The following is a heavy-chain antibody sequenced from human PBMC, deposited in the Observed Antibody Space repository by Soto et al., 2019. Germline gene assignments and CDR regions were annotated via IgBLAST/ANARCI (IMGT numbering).Heavy chain of an antibody. CDR3: AKDGRTYYDFWSGYFPFDY. J-gene: IGHJ4*02. Sequence: SLRLSCAASGFTFSSYGMHWVRQAPGKGLEWVAVISYDGSNKYYADSVKGRFTISRDNSKNTLYLQMNSLRAEDTAVYYCAKDGRTYYDFWSGYFPFDYWGQGTLVTVSS. V-gene: IGHV3-30*18. CDR2: ISYDGSNK. D-gene: IGHD3-3*01. CDR1: GFTFSSYG.